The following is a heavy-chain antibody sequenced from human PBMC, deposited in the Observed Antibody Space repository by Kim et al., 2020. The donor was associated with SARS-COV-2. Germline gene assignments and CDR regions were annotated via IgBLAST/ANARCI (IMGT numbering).Heavy chain of an antibody. CDR2: SGGRP. CDR3: ARDRGMDV. V-gene: IGHV3-53*01. J-gene: IGHJ6*02. Sequence: SGGRPYSADSVKGRFTISRDNSKNTLYLQMNSLRAEDTAVYYCARDRGMDVWGQGTTVTVSS.